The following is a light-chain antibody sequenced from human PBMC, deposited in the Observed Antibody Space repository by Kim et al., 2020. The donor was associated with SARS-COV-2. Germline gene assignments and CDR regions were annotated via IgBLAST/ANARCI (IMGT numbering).Light chain of an antibody. CDR3: QAWDSRTNWV. V-gene: IGLV3-1*01. J-gene: IGLJ3*02. Sequence: VAPGQKASINWSGDKLGDKYACWYQQEPGQAPVLVIYRDSKRPSGIPERFSGSNSGNTATLTISGTQAMDEADYYCQAWDSRTNWVFGGVTQLTVL. CDR1: KLGDKY. CDR2: RDS.